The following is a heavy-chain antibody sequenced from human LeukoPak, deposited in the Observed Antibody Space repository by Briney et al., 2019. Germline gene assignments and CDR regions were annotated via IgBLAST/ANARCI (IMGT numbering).Heavy chain of an antibody. D-gene: IGHD2-2*01. CDR2: IWYDGSNK. CDR3: ARDKRRGTSCPDS. CDR1: GFTFSSYG. J-gene: IGHJ4*02. V-gene: IGHV3-33*01. Sequence: PGRSLRLSCAASGFTFSSYGMHWVRQAPGKGLEWVAVIWYDGSNKYYADSVKGRFTISRDNSKNTLYLQMNSLRAEDTAVYYCARDKRRGTSCPDSWGQGTLVTVSS.